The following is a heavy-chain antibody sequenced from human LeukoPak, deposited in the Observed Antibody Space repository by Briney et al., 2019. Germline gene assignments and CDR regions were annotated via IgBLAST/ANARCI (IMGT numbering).Heavy chain of an antibody. CDR1: GGTFSSYA. Sequence: SVKVSCKASGGTFSSYAISWVRQAPGQGLEWMGGIIPIFGTANYARKFQGRVTITADKSTSTAYMELSSLRSEDTAVYYCARVIRWLRPNWFDPWGQGTLVTVSS. CDR2: IIPIFGTA. J-gene: IGHJ5*02. D-gene: IGHD5-12*01. V-gene: IGHV1-69*06. CDR3: ARVIRWLRPNWFDP.